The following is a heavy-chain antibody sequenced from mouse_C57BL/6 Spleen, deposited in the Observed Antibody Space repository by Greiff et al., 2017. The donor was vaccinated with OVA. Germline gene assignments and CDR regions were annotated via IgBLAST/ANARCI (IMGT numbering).Heavy chain of an antibody. CDR1: GYTFTSYW. CDR3: ARREYYGSSYAMDY. V-gene: IGHV1-50*01. D-gene: IGHD1-1*01. J-gene: IGHJ4*01. Sequence: QVQLQQPGAELVKPGASVKLSCKASGYTFTSYWMQWVKQRPGQGLEWIGEIDPSDSYTNYNQQFKGKATLTVDTSSSTAYMQLSSLTSEDSAVYYCARREYYGSSYAMDYWGQGTSVTVSS. CDR2: IDPSDSYT.